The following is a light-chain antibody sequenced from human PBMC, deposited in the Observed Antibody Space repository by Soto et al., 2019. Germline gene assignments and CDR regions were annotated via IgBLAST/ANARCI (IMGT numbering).Light chain of an antibody. CDR3: QQYGSSPPT. V-gene: IGKV3-20*01. CDR1: RGVSANY. CDR2: GAS. Sequence: ENLLTQYPGTLSLSPGEGATLSCRASRGVSANYLAWYQQKPGQAPTLLIYGASSRATGTPDRFSGSGSGTDFTLTINRLEPEDFALYYCQQYGSSPPTFGQGTKVDIK. J-gene: IGKJ1*01.